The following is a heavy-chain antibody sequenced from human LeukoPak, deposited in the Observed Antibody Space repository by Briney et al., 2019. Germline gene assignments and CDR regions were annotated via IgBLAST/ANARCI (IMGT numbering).Heavy chain of an antibody. V-gene: IGHV4-30-2*01. CDR3: VRAAGGNSDY. CDR1: GGSISSGGYS. Sequence: SETLSLTCAVSGGSISSGGYSWSWIRQPPGKGLEWIGYIYHSGSTYYNPSLKSRVTISVDRSKNQFSLKLSSVTAADTALYYCVRAAGGNSDYWGQGTLVTVSS. CDR2: IYHSGST. J-gene: IGHJ4*02. D-gene: IGHD6-13*01.